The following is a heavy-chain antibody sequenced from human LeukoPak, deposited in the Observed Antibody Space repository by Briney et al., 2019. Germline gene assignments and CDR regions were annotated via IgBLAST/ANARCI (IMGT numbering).Heavy chain of an antibody. Sequence: PSETLSLTCTVSGGSISSYYWSWIRQPAGKGLEWIGRIYTSGSTNYNPSLKSRVTMSVDTSKNQFSLKLSSVTAADTAVYYCARDAYCGGDCSFFDYWGQGTLVTVSS. CDR1: GGSISSYY. J-gene: IGHJ4*02. V-gene: IGHV4-4*07. CDR2: IYTSGST. CDR3: ARDAYCGGDCSFFDY. D-gene: IGHD2-21*02.